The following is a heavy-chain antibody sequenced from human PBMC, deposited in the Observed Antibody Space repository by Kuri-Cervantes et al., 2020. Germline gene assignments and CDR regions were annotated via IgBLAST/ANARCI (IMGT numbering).Heavy chain of an antibody. J-gene: IGHJ4*02. Sequence: SLKISCAASGFTFDDYTMRWVRQAPGKGLEWVSAISGSGGSTYYADSVKGRFTISRDNSKNTLYLQINSLRAEDTSVYYCATHSVGATTSWGYFDYWGQGTLVTVSS. CDR2: ISGSGGST. CDR1: GFTFDDYT. V-gene: IGHV3-23*01. CDR3: ATHSVGATTSWGYFDY. D-gene: IGHD1-26*01.